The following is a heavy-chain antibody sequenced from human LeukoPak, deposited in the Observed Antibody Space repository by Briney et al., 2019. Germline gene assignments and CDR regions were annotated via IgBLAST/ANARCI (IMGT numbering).Heavy chain of an antibody. CDR3: ARVSGYSSSWYGGFYAFDI. J-gene: IGHJ3*02. V-gene: IGHV4-4*07. CDR2: IYTSGST. Sequence: SETLSLTCTASGGSISSYYWSWIRQPAGKGLEWIGRIYTSGSTNYNPSLKSRVTMSVDTSKNQFSLKLSSVTAADMAVYYCARVSGYSSSWYGGFYAFDIWGQGTMVTVSS. D-gene: IGHD6-13*01. CDR1: GGSISSYY.